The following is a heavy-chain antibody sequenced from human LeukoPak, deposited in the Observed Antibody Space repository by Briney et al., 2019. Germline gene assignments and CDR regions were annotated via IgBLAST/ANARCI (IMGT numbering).Heavy chain of an antibody. CDR3: ARASSGWYGPFDY. Sequence: SETLSLACTVSGGSISSGGYYWSWIRQHPGKGLEWIGYIYYSGSTYYNPSLKSRVTTSVDTSKNQFSLKLSSVTAADTAVYYCARASSGWYGPFDYWGQGTLVTVSS. J-gene: IGHJ4*02. CDR1: GGSISSGGYY. D-gene: IGHD6-19*01. CDR2: IYYSGST. V-gene: IGHV4-31*03.